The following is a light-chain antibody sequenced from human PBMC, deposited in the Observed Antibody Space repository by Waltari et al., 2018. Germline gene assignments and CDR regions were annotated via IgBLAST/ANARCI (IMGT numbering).Light chain of an antibody. CDR2: GVS. CDR1: ESVPAGY. V-gene: IGKV3-20*01. Sequence: IVLTQSPGTLSLSPGARATLSCRASESVPAGYLAWYQQRPGQSPRLLIYGVSNRAADIPDRFSGSESGTDFTLTISRLEPEDFAVYYCQQYGSSPWTFGQGTRVDI. CDR3: QQYGSSPWT. J-gene: IGKJ1*01.